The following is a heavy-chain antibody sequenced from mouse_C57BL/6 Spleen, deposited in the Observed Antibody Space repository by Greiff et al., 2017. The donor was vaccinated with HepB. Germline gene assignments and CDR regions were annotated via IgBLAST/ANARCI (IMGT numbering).Heavy chain of an antibody. CDR1: GYTFTDYE. Sequence: QVQLQQSGAELVRPGASVTLSCKASGYTFTDYEMHWVKQTPVHGLEWIGAIDPETGGTAYNQKFKGKAILTADKSSSTAYMELRSLTSEDSAVYYCTRGVVAPYAMDYWGQGTSVTVSS. CDR2: IDPETGGT. CDR3: TRGVVAPYAMDY. J-gene: IGHJ4*01. V-gene: IGHV1-15*01. D-gene: IGHD1-1*01.